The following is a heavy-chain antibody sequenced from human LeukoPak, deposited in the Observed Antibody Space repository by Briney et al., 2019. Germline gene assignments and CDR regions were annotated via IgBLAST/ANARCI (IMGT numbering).Heavy chain of an antibody. Sequence: SETLSLTCTVSGGSISSSSYYWGWIRQTPGKGLEWIGTIYYSGSTYYNPSLKSRVTISVDTSKNQFSLKLSSVTAADTAVYYCARPVPSRLGWFDPWGQGTLVTVSS. V-gene: IGHV4-39*01. J-gene: IGHJ5*02. CDR2: IYYSGST. CDR3: ARPVPSRLGWFDP. D-gene: IGHD1-1*01. CDR1: GGSISSSSYY.